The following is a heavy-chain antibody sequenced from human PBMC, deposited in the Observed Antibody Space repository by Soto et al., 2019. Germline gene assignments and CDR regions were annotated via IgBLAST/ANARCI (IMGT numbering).Heavy chain of an antibody. J-gene: IGHJ4*02. Sequence: QVQLVQSGAEVKKPGASVKISCKTSGYTFAMHYIHWVRQVPGQGLEWMGMINPSDGSTSYVQKFTGRVTMTRDTSATTAFLNMNRLTSHDPAVFDCAREDGSGGRRHDFWGPGTLVTVS. CDR1: GYTFAMHY. CDR3: AREDGSGGRRHDF. D-gene: IGHD2-15*01. CDR2: INPSDGST. V-gene: IGHV1-46*01.